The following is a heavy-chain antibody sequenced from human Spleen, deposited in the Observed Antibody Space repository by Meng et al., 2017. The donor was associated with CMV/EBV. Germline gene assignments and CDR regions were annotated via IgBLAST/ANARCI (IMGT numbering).Heavy chain of an antibody. D-gene: IGHD6-6*01. V-gene: IGHV3-30*02. CDR3: AKVRSIAAPPGGPFDY. CDR2: IRYDASDK. CDR1: VFTFSSYG. J-gene: IGHJ4*02. Sequence: GGSLRLSCAASVFTFSSYGMHWVRQAPGKGLEWVTFIRYDASDKYYADCVKGRFTISRDNSKNTLYLQMTSLRAEVTAVYYCAKVRSIAAPPGGPFDYWGQGTLVTVSS.